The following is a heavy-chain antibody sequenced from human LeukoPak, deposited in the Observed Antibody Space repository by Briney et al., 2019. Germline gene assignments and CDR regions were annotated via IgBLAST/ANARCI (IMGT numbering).Heavy chain of an antibody. V-gene: IGHV3-21*01. CDR2: ISSSSSYI. D-gene: IGHD4-11*01. J-gene: IGHJ4*02. Sequence: GGSLRLSCAASVFTLSSSSMNWVRQAPGKGLEWVSSISSSSSYIYYADSVKGRFTISRDNAKNSLYLQMNSLRAEDTAVYYCARDTVMPPYDFDYWGQGTLVTVSS. CDR3: ARDTVMPPYDFDY. CDR1: VFTLSSSS.